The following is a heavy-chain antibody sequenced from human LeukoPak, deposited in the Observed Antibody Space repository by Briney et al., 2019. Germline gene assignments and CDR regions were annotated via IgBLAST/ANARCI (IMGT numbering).Heavy chain of an antibody. CDR1: GFTFSSYA. D-gene: IGHD2-2*02. Sequence: GGSLRLSCAASGFTFSSYAMHWVRQAPGKGLEWVAVISYDGSNKYYADSVKGRFTISRDNSKNTLYLQMNSLRAEDTAVYYCARDSILGYCSSTSCYSRGLTDWGQGTLVTVSS. CDR3: ARDSILGYCSSTSCYSRGLTD. V-gene: IGHV3-30-3*01. J-gene: IGHJ4*02. CDR2: ISYDGSNK.